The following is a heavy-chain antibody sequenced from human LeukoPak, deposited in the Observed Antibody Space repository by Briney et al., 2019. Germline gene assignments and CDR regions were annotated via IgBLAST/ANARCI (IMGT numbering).Heavy chain of an antibody. V-gene: IGHV4-39*01. Sequence: SETLSLTCTVSGDSLNNTNHYWAWIRQPPGKGLEWIGSIYYRGNTYYNPSLKSRLAFSVDTSKNEFSLKLSSVTAADTAVYYCARVSGRFTWYFDLWGRGTLVTVSS. CDR1: GDSLNNTNHY. CDR3: ARVSGRFTWYFDL. CDR2: IYYRGNT. J-gene: IGHJ2*01.